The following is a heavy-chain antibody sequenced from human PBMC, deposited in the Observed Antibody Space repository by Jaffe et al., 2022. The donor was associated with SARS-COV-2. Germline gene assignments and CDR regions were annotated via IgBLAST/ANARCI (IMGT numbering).Heavy chain of an antibody. Sequence: QVQLQESGPGLVKPSQTLSLTCTVSGDSIRSGSYHWSWIRQPAGKGLEWIGRIYTSGSTNPITSFKSRVTISLDTSKNQFSLNLSSVTAADTAVYFCARGGDGVAVAGTDYYYGMDVWGQGTTVTVSS. V-gene: IGHV4-61*02. CDR1: GDSIRSGSYH. D-gene: IGHD6-19*01. J-gene: IGHJ6*02. CDR3: ARGGDGVAVAGTDYYYGMDV. CDR2: IYTSGST.